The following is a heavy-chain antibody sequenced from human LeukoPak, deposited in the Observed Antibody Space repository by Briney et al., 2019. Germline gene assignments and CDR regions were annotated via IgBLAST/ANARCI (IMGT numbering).Heavy chain of an antibody. Sequence: SVKVSCKASAFTFTSSAMQWVRQARGQRLEWIGWIVVGSGNTNYAQKFQERVTITRDMSTSTAYLELSSLRSEDKAVYYCATNTDSSKVFDYWGQGTLVTVSS. D-gene: IGHD3-22*01. CDR2: IVVGSGNT. V-gene: IGHV1-58*02. J-gene: IGHJ4*02. CDR1: AFTFTSSA. CDR3: ATNTDSSKVFDY.